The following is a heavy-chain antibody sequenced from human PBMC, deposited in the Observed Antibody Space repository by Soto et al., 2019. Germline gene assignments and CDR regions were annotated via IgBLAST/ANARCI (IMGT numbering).Heavy chain of an antibody. CDR1: GGSFSGYY. Sequence: PSETLSLTCAVYGGSFSGYYWNWMRQPPGEGLELIGEISHSGSTNYNPSLESRVTISVDTSKNQFSLKLSSVTAADTALYYCARAPPPYYDFWSGSDTNDAFDIWGQGTMVTVS. CDR3: ARAPPPYYDFWSGSDTNDAFDI. D-gene: IGHD3-3*01. V-gene: IGHV4-34*01. CDR2: ISHSGST. J-gene: IGHJ3*02.